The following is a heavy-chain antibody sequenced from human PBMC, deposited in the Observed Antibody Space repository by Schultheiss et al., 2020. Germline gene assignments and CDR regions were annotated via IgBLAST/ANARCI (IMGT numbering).Heavy chain of an antibody. V-gene: IGHV1-2*02. J-gene: IGHJ3*02. Sequence: ASVKVSCKASGYTFTGYYMHWVRQAPGQGLEWMGWIDPNTGDTNYAQKFQGRVTLTRDTSISTAYMELTRLRSDDTAIYYCTPAFDIWGQGTMVTVSS. CDR3: TPAFDI. CDR2: IDPNTGDT. CDR1: GYTFTGYY.